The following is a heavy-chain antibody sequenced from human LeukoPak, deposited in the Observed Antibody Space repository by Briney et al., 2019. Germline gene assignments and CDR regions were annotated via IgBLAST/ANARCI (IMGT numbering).Heavy chain of an antibody. V-gene: IGHV1-24*01. CDR2: FDPEDGET. CDR1: GYTLTELS. CDR3: ATSGEYQLPSDRDAFDI. D-gene: IGHD2-2*01. J-gene: IGHJ3*02. Sequence: GASVKVSCKVSGYTLTELSMHWVRQAPGKGLEWMGGFDPEDGETIYAQKFQGRVTMTEDTSTDTAYMELSSLRSEDTAVYYCATSGEYQLPSDRDAFDIWGQGTMVTVSS.